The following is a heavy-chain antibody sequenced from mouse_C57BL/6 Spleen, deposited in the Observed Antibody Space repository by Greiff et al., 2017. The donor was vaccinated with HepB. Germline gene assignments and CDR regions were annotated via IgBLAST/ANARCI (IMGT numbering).Heavy chain of an antibody. CDR2: IDPSDSET. CDR1: GYTFTTYW. CDR3: AKRWLYYFDR. D-gene: IGHD1-1*02. Sequence: VQLKQPGAELFRPGSSVKLSCKASGYTFTTYWMHWVKQRPIQGLEWIGNIDPSDSETHYNQKFKDKATLTVDKSSSTAYMQLSSLTSEDSAVYYCAKRWLYYFDRWGQGTTLTVSS. J-gene: IGHJ2*01. V-gene: IGHV1-52*01.